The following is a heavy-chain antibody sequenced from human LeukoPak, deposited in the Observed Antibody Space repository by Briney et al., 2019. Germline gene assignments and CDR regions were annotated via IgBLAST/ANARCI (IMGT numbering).Heavy chain of an antibody. Sequence: KPGESLKISCKGSGYSFTSYWIGWVRQMPGKGLEWMGIIYPGDSDTRYSPSFQGQVTISADKSISTAYLQWSSLKASDTAMYYCARILPSGIQLWFRSSGRNDAFDIWGQGTMVTVSS. D-gene: IGHD5-18*01. V-gene: IGHV5-51*03. J-gene: IGHJ3*02. CDR1: GYSFTSYW. CDR2: IYPGDSDT. CDR3: ARILPSGIQLWFRSSGRNDAFDI.